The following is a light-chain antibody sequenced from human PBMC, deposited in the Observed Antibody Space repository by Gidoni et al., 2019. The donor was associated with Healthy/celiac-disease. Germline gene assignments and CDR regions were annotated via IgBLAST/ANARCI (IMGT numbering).Light chain of an antibody. V-gene: IGKV1-5*03. J-gene: IGKJ1*01. CDR1: QSISSW. CDR2: KAS. Sequence: DIQMTQSPSTLSASVGDRVTITCRASQSISSWLAWYQQKPGKAPKLLIYKASNLESGVPSRFSGSWSGTEFPLTNSSLPPEYFSNYYCQQYNSYQTFGQGTKVEIK. CDR3: QQYNSYQT.